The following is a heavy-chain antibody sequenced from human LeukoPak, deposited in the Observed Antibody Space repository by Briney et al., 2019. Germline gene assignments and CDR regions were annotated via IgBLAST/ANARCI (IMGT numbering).Heavy chain of an antibody. CDR2: ISGSGGST. V-gene: IGHV3-23*01. D-gene: IGHD3-22*01. J-gene: IGHJ4*02. CDR1: GFTFSSYA. Sequence: GGSPRLSCAASGFTFSSYAMSWVRQAPGKGLEWVSAISGSGGSTYYADSVKGRFTISRDNSKNTLYLQMNSLRAEDTAVYYCAKDYYYDSSGYYYFDYWGQGTLVTVSS. CDR3: AKDYYYDSSGYYYFDY.